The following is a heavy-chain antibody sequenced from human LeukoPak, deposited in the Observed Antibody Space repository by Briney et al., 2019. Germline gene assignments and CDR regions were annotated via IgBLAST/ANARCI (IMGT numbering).Heavy chain of an antibody. J-gene: IGHJ4*02. CDR2: IYYSGST. D-gene: IGHD2-2*01. CDR1: GGSISSGGYY. CDR3: ARLVVPAAIDY. V-gene: IGHV4-39*01. Sequence: PSQTLSLTCTVSGGSISSGGYYWSWIRQPPGKGLEWIGSIYYSGSTYYNPSLKSRVTISVDTSKNQFSLKLSSVTAADTAVYYCARLVVPAAIDYWGQGTLVTVSS.